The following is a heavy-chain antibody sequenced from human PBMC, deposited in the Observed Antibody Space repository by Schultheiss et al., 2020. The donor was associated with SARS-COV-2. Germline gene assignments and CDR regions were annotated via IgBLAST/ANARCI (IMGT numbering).Heavy chain of an antibody. D-gene: IGHD5-18*01. CDR1: GGSFSGYY. CDR3: ARGGYPFDY. Sequence: SETLSLTCSVYGGSFSGYYWSWIRQPPGKGLEWIGEINHSGSTNYNPSLKSRVTISVDTSQNQFSLKLSSVTAADTAVYYCARGGYPFDYWGQGTLVTVSS. CDR2: INHSGST. J-gene: IGHJ4*02. V-gene: IGHV4-34*01.